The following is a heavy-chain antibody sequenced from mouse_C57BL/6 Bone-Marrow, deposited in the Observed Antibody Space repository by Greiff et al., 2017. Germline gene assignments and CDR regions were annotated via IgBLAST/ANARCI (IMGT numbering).Heavy chain of an antibody. J-gene: IGHJ3*01. V-gene: IGHV2-6*01. CDR2: IWGVGST. D-gene: IGHD4-1*01. CDR3: ASDLGRGFAY. CDR1: GFSLTSYG. Sequence: QVQLKQSGPGLVAPSQSLSITCTVSGFSLTSYGVDWVRQSPGKGLEWMGVIWGVGSTNYNSALKSRLSISKDNSKSQVFLKMNSLQTDDTAMYYCASDLGRGFAYWGQGTLVTVSA.